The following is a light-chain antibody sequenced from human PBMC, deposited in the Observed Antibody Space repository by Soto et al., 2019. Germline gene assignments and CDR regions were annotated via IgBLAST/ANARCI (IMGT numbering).Light chain of an antibody. J-gene: IGKJ4*01. V-gene: IGKV3-20*01. CDR2: DVS. Sequence: EFVLTQSPGTLSLSPGERATVSCRASQSVTSNSLAWYQQMTGQAPRLLIYDVSRRATGIPDRFIGSGSGTDFTLTINGLEAEDFAVYYCQQYGSSVTFGRGTKLDIK. CDR3: QQYGSSVT. CDR1: QSVTSNS.